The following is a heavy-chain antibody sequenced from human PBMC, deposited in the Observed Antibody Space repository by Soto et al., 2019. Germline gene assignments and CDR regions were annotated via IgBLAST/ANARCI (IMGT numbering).Heavy chain of an antibody. V-gene: IGHV3-48*02. Sequence: GGSLRLSCAASGFTFSSYSMNWVRQAPGKGLEWVSYISSSSSTIYCADSVKGRFTISRDNAKNSLYLQMNSLRDEDTAVYYCARDPLKRLRFGMDVWGQGTTVTVSS. CDR1: GFTFSSYS. CDR3: ARDPLKRLRFGMDV. CDR2: ISSSSSTI. D-gene: IGHD6-25*01. J-gene: IGHJ6*02.